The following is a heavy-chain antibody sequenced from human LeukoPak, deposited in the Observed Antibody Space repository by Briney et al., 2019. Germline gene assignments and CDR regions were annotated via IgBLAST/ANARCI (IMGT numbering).Heavy chain of an antibody. J-gene: IGHJ4*02. V-gene: IGHV4-31*03. CDR3: ARDGGYCSSTSCYFDY. D-gene: IGHD2-2*01. CDR2: IYYSGSI. Sequence: SETLSLTCTVSGGSISSGGYYWRWIRQHPGKGLEWIGYIYYSGSIYYNPSLKSRVTISVDTSKNQFSLKLSSVTAADTAVYYCARDGGYCSSTSCYFDYWGQGTLVTVSS. CDR1: GGSISSGGYY.